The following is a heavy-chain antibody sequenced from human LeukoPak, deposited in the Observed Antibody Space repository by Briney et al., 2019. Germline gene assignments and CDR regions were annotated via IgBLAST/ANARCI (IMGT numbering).Heavy chain of an antibody. CDR2: ITDGGRT. Sequence: SSETLSLTCAVYGDSFGGHYWSWIRQPPGKGLEWIGEITDGGRTSYSPSLKSRATISIVPSQSQFSLQLDSVTAADTAIYYCVRRTRVAMPNALDLISDFWGQGTLVTVSS. D-gene: IGHD2-2*01. CDR1: GDSFGGHY. V-gene: IGHV4-34*01. J-gene: IGHJ4*02. CDR3: VRRTRVAMPNALDLISDF.